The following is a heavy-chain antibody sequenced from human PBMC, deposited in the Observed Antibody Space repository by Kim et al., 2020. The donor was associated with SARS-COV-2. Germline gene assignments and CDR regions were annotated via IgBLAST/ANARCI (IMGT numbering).Heavy chain of an antibody. D-gene: IGHD3-10*01. CDR3: ASQITMVRGVMNDY. V-gene: IGHV1-8*01. CDR1: GYTFTSYD. CDR2: MNPNSGNT. J-gene: IGHJ4*02. Sequence: ASVKVSCKASGYTFTSYDINWVRQATGQGLEWMGWMNPNSGNTGYAQKFQGRVTMTRNTSISTAYMELSSLRSEDTAVYYCASQITMVRGVMNDYWGQGTLVTVSS.